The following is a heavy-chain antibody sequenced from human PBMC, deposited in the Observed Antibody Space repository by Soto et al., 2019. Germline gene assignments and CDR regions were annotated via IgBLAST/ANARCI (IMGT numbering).Heavy chain of an antibody. CDR1: NDSIRSGTYY. CDR2: IYATGTT. J-gene: IGHJ5*02. CDR3: AADGVVVVPLLKRGWWFDP. V-gene: IGHV4-30-4*01. Sequence: SETLSLTCTVSNDSIRSGTYYWSWIRQSPGKGLEWIGYIYATGTTSYNPSLESRVTISVDTSKNQFSLKLTSVTATDTAVYYCAADGVVVVPLLKRGWWFDPWGQGALVTVS. D-gene: IGHD2-21*01.